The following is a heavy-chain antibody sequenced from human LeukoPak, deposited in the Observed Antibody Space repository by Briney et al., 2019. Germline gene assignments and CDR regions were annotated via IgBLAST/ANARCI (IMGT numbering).Heavy chain of an antibody. CDR3: ARVGSSGWYNFDY. J-gene: IGHJ4*02. CDR1: GFNFSDYY. D-gene: IGHD6-19*01. CDR2: ISSSGSSL. V-gene: IGHV3-11*01. Sequence: PGGSLRLSCAASGFNFSDYYMSWIRQSPGKGLEWISYISSSGSSLYYVDSVRGRFTISRDNAKNSLYLQMNSLRAEDTAVYYCARVGSSGWYNFDYWGQGTLVTVSS.